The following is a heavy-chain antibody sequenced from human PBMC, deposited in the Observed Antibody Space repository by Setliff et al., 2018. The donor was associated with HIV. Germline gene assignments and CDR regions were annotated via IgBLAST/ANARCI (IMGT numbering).Heavy chain of an antibody. CDR3: ARGGTSSNWFDP. D-gene: IGHD1-26*01. CDR1: GGSISSGDYY. CDR2: IHYTGST. J-gene: IGHJ5*02. Sequence: SETLSLTCTVSGGSISSGDYYWSWIRQPPGKGLEWIGYIHYTGSTYYNPSLKSRGTISVDTSKNQFSLKLSSVTAADTAVYYCARGGTSSNWFDPWGQGTLVTVSS. V-gene: IGHV4-30-4*08.